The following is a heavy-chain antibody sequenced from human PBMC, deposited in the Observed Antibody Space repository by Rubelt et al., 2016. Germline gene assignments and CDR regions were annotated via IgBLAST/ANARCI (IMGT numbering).Heavy chain of an antibody. V-gene: IGHV3-33*08. CDR1: GFTFDDYA. D-gene: IGHD3-10*01. CDR2: IWYDGSNK. J-gene: IGHJ4*02. CDR3: ARTSGFGDY. Sequence: VQLVESGGGLVQPGRSLRLSCAASGFTFDDYAMHWVRQAPGKGLEWVAVIWYDGSNKYYADSVKGRFTISRDNSKNTLYLQMNSLRAEDTAVYYCARTSGFGDYWGQGTLVTVSS.